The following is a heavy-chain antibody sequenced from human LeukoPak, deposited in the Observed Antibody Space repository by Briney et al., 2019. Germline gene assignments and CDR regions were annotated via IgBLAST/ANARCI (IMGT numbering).Heavy chain of an antibody. J-gene: IGHJ4*02. Sequence: PSETLSLTCPVSGDTVNTRRYYWGWIRQPPGKGLEWIGCIYHSGSTYYEPSLRSRVTISIDTSRNQFSLNLTSVTTADTALYFCARRDIVKGGFDYWGQGTLVTVSS. CDR3: ARRDIVKGGFDY. D-gene: IGHD3-16*02. V-gene: IGHV4-39*01. CDR1: GDTVNTRRYY. CDR2: IYHSGST.